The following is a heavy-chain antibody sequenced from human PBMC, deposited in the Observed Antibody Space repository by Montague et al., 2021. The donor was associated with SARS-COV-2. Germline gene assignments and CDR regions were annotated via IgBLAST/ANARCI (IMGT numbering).Heavy chain of an antibody. V-gene: IGHV4-39*07. CDR1: GGSISSSSYY. J-gene: IGHJ6*02. CDR3: ARVGRQQLVRLSGMDV. Sequence: SETLSLTCTVSGGSISSSSYYWGWIRQPPGKGLEWIGSIYYSGSTYYNPSLKSRVTISEDTSKNQFSLKLSPVTAADTAVYYCARVGRQQLVRLSGMDVWGQGTTVTVSS. D-gene: IGHD6-13*01. CDR2: IYYSGST.